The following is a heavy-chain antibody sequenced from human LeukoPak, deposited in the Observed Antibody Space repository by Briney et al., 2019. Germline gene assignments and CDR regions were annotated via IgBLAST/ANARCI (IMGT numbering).Heavy chain of an antibody. CDR3: ARTPYDYIWGSYRSTYYMDV. V-gene: IGHV4-34*01. CDR2: INHSGST. Sequence: PSETLSLTCAVNGGSFSGYYWSWIRQPPGKGLEWIGEINHSGSTNYNPSLKSRVTISIDTSKNQFSLKLSSVTAADTAVYYCARTPYDYIWGSYRSTYYMDVWGKGTTVTVSS. D-gene: IGHD3-16*02. J-gene: IGHJ6*03. CDR1: GGSFSGYY.